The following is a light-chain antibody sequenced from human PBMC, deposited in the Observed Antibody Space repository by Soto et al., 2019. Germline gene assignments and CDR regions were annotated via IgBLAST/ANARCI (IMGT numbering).Light chain of an antibody. Sequence: EIVMTQSPATLSVSPGERATLSCRASESVSSNLAWYQQKPGQAPRHLIYGASTRATGIPARFSGSVSGAEFTLTISSLQSEDFAVYYCKQYNNWPPWTFGQGTKVEIK. J-gene: IGKJ1*01. V-gene: IGKV3-15*01. CDR3: KQYNNWPPWT. CDR2: GAS. CDR1: ESVSSN.